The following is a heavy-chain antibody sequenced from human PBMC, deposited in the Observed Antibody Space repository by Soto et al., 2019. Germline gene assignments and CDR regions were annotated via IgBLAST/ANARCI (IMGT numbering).Heavy chain of an antibody. J-gene: IGHJ6*02. V-gene: IGHV3-30-3*01. CDR1: GFTFSSYA. CDR2: ISYDGSNK. D-gene: IGHD3-22*01. Sequence: QVQLVESGGGVVQPGRSLRLSCAASGFTFSSYAMHWVRQAPGKGLEWVAVISYDGSNKYYADSLKGRFTISRDNSKNPLYLQMNSLRAEDTAVYYCAEGGVVINDYYYYYGMDVWGQGTTVTVSS. CDR3: AEGGVVINDYYYYYGMDV.